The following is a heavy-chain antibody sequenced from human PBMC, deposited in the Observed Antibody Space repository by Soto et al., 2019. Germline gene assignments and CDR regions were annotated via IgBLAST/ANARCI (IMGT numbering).Heavy chain of an antibody. CDR1: GYPFTSYA. Sequence: QVQLVQSGAEVKKPGASVKVSCKASGYPFTSYAIHWVRQAPGQRLEWMGWINSANGDTKYSQKFPGRVTITRDTSANTDYMELSRLRSEDTAVYSCARLVAPGEFDYLGQGTLVTVSS. CDR3: ARLVAPGEFDY. CDR2: INSANGDT. V-gene: IGHV1-3*01. J-gene: IGHJ4*02. D-gene: IGHD7-27*01.